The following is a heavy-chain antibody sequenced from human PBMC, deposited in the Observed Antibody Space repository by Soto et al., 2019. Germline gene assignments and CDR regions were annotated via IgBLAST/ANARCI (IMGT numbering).Heavy chain of an antibody. CDR1: GGTISSWY. J-gene: IGHJ5*02. Sequence: PSETLSLTCTVSGGTISSWYWSWIRQPPGKGLEWIGYIYYSGSTNCNPSLKSRVTISVDTSKNQFSLKLSSVTAADTAVYYCARRYGSAIDRWGQGTLVTVSS. CDR3: ARRYGSAIDR. V-gene: IGHV4-59*08. CDR2: IYYSGST. D-gene: IGHD1-26*01.